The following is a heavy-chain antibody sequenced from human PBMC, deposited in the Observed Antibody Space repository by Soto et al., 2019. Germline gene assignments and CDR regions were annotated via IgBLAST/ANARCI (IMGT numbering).Heavy chain of an antibody. D-gene: IGHD3-10*01. CDR3: ARGFEVWFGSPPPGY. J-gene: IGHJ4*02. CDR1: GGSISSGDYY. Sequence: QVQLQESGPGLVKPSQTLSLTCTVSGGSISSGDYYWSWIRQPPGKGLEWIGYIYYSGSTYYNPSLKTRVTLXXGXSXXPFSLKLRSVTAADSAVYYCARGFEVWFGSPPPGYWGPGTLVTVSS. CDR2: IYYSGST. V-gene: IGHV4-30-4*01.